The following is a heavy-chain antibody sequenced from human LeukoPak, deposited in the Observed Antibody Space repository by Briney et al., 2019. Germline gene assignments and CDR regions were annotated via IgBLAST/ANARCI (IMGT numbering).Heavy chain of an antibody. CDR2: ISSSSSYI. CDR3: ARGDVENVVY. J-gene: IGHJ4*02. Sequence: GGSLRLSCAASGFTFRSYIMNWVRQAPGKGLEWVSSISSSSSYIYYADSVKGQFTISRDNAKNSLYLQMNSLRAEDTAVYYCARGDVENVVYWGQGTLVTVSS. V-gene: IGHV3-21*01. CDR1: GFTFRSYI. D-gene: IGHD2-21*01.